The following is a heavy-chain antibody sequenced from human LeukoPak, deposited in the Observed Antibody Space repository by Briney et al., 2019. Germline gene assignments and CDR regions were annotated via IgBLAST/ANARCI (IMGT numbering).Heavy chain of an antibody. Sequence: GGSLRLSCAASGFIFSSHWMSWVRQAPGKGLEWVANINQDGREKYSVDSVKGRFTISRDNTKNPLYLEMNSLRAEDTAVYYCARDGVDAGIYFDCWGQGTLVTVSS. D-gene: IGHD6-13*01. V-gene: IGHV3-7*01. CDR1: GFIFSSHW. J-gene: IGHJ4*02. CDR3: ARDGVDAGIYFDC. CDR2: INQDGREK.